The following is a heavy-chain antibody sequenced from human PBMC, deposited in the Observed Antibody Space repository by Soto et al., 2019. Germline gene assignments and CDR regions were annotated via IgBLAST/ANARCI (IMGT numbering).Heavy chain of an antibody. D-gene: IGHD3-10*01. V-gene: IGHV1-18*01. CDR2: ISAYSGNT. J-gene: IGHJ4*02. Sequence: ASVKVSCKASGYTFTSYGISWVRQAPGQGLEWMGWISAYSGNTNYAQKLQGRVTMTTDTSTSTAYMELRSLRSDDTAVYYCARDIYHYGSGSYYIDYWGQGTLVTVS. CDR3: ARDIYHYGSGSYYIDY. CDR1: GYTFTSYG.